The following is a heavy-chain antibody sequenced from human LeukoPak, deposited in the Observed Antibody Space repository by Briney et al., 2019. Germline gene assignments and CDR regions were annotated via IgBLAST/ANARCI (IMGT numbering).Heavy chain of an antibody. CDR3: ARESLVRLTSGFDI. CDR2: ISPNSGGR. D-gene: IGHD3-10*01. J-gene: IGHJ3*02. CDR1: GYAFTDYY. Sequence: ASVKVSCKASGYAFTDYYMHWVRQAPGQGLEGMGWISPNSGGRNYAQKFQGRVTMTRDTSNSTAYMELSRLRSDDTDIYYCARESLVRLTSGFDIWGQGTMVTVSS. V-gene: IGHV1-2*02.